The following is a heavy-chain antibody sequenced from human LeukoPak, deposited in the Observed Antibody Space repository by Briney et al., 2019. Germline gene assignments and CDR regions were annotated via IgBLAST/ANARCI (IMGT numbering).Heavy chain of an antibody. D-gene: IGHD3-10*01. CDR1: GGSISSYY. J-gene: IGHJ5*02. Sequence: PSETLSLTCTVSGGSISSYYWSWIRQPPGKGLEWIGYIYYSGSTNYNPSLKSRVTISVDTSKNQFSLKLSSVTAADTAVYYCARRPSYGSGSYYNIHHWFDPWGQGTLVTVSS. CDR3: ARRPSYGSGSYYNIHHWFDP. CDR2: IYYSGST. V-gene: IGHV4-59*12.